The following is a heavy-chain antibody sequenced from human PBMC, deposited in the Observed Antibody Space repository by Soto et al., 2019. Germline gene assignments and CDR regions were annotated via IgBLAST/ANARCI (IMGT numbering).Heavy chain of an antibody. J-gene: IGHJ4*02. Sequence: ASVKVSCRASGYTFTSYGISWVRQAPGHGLEWMGWISAYNGNTNYAQKLQGRVTMTTDTSTSTAYRELRSLRSDDTAGYYCASPMTLNYWGQGTLVTVS. CDR1: GYTFTSYG. CDR3: ASPMTLNY. CDR2: ISAYNGNT. V-gene: IGHV1-18*01.